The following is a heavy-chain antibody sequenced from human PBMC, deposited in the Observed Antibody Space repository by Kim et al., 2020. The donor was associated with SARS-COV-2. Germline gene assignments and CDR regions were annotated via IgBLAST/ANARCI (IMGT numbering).Heavy chain of an antibody. D-gene: IGHD6-19*01. Sequence: SYADSVKGQFPISRDNAKNTLYLQMNSLRAEDTAVYYCARDRGSGWLFDYWGQGTLVTVSS. CDR3: ARDRGSGWLFDY. J-gene: IGHJ4*02. V-gene: IGHV3-74*01.